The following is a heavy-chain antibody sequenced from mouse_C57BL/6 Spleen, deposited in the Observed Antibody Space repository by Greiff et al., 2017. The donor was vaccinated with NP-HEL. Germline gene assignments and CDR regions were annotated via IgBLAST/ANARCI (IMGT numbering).Heavy chain of an antibody. Sequence: QVQLQQSGAELVRPGASVKLSCKASGYTFTDYYINWVKQRPGQGLEWIARIYPGSGNTYYNEKFKGKATLTAEKSSSTAYMQLSSLTSEDSAVYFCARGDYDDFDYWGQGTTLTVSS. CDR2: IYPGSGNT. CDR3: ARGDYDDFDY. CDR1: GYTFTDYY. V-gene: IGHV1-76*01. J-gene: IGHJ2*01. D-gene: IGHD2-4*01.